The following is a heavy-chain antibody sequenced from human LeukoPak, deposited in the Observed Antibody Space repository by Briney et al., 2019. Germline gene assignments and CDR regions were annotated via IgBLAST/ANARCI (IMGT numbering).Heavy chain of an antibody. D-gene: IGHD3-9*01. CDR2: ISYDGSNK. J-gene: IGHJ4*02. CDR1: GFTFSSYG. CDR3: ARGLGTGYYNVAY. V-gene: IGHV3-30*03. Sequence: PGRSLRLSCAASGFTFSSYGIHWVRQAPGKGLEWVAVISYDGSNKYYADSVKGRFTISRDNSKNTLYLQMDSLRAEDTALYYCARGLGTGYYNVAYWGQGTLVTVSS.